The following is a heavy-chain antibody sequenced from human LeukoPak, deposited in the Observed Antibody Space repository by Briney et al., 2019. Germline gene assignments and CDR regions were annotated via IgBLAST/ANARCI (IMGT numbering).Heavy chain of an antibody. J-gene: IGHJ3*02. Sequence: GGSLRLSCAASGFTLSSYSMNWVRQAPGKGLEWVSSISSSSSYIYYADSVKGRFTIYRDNSKNTLYLQMNSLRAEDTAVYYCAKDPIVWGDHDAFDIWGQGTMVTVSS. CDR2: ISSSSSYI. CDR3: AKDPIVWGDHDAFDI. D-gene: IGHD3-16*01. CDR1: GFTLSSYS. V-gene: IGHV3-21*04.